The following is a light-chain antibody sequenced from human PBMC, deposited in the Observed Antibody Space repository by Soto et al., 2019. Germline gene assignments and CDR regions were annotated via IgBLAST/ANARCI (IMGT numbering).Light chain of an antibody. CDR2: DAS. Sequence: EIVLTQSPATMSFSPGERATLSCRASQSVSSYLAWYQQKPGQAPRLLYYDASNRATGIPARFSGSGSGTDFTLTISSLEPEDFAVYYCQQRSNWLFTFGGGTKVEIK. J-gene: IGKJ4*01. V-gene: IGKV3-11*01. CDR3: QQRSNWLFT. CDR1: QSVSSY.